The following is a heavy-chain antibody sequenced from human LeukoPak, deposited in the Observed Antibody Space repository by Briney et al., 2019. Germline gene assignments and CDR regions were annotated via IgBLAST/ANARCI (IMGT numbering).Heavy chain of an antibody. CDR3: ASPGGDSDY. CDR1: GFTLSSYW. J-gene: IGHJ4*02. Sequence: SGGSLRLSCAASGFTLSSYWMSWVRQAPGKGLEWVANIKQDGSEKYYVGSVKGRFTISRDNAKNSLYLQMNSLRAEDTAVYYCASPGGDSDYWGQGTLVTVSS. V-gene: IGHV3-7*01. CDR2: IKQDGSEK. D-gene: IGHD2-21*02.